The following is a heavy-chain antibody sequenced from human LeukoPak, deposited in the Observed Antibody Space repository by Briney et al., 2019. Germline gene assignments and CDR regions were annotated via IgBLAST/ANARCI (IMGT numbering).Heavy chain of an antibody. CDR3: ARVPDRSGYGGAFDI. CDR1: EFTVISAY. Sequence: PGGSLRLSCEASEFTVISAYMNWVRQAPGKGLEWVSDIFAGGSAYYADSVKGRFTISRGNSKNMVYLQMNSLTAEDTAVYYCARVPDRSGYGGAFDIWGQGTMVTVSS. D-gene: IGHD3-22*01. V-gene: IGHV3-53*01. CDR2: IFAGGSA. J-gene: IGHJ3*02.